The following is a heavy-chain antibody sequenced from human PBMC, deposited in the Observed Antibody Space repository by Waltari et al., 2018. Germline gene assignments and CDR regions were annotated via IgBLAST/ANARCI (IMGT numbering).Heavy chain of an antibody. V-gene: IGHV3-23*01. CDR3: AKGLGMRDWYFDT. CDR1: GLTFKNSA. CDR2: ITGGGTNT. D-gene: IGHD7-27*01. J-gene: IGHJ2*01. Sequence: EVRVLESGGGLVQPGGYLRLSCGASGLTFKNSAMAWVRQAPGKGLECVAVITGGGTNTYYADSVKGRFTVSRDNSKNTLDLQMNNLRLEDTAVYFCAKGLGMRDWYFDTWGRGTLLTVSS.